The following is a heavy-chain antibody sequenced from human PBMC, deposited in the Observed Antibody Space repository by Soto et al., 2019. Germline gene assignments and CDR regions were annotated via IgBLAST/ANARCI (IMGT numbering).Heavy chain of an antibody. CDR3: ARGDYYDSSGYYSPSESPVFDY. Sequence: SETLSLTCTVSGGSISSGDYYWSWIRQPPGKGLEWIGYVYYSGSTYYNPSLKSRVTISVDTSKNQFSLKLSSVTAADTAVYYCARGDYYDSSGYYSPSESPVFDYWGQGTLVTVSS. CDR1: GGSISSGDYY. J-gene: IGHJ4*02. D-gene: IGHD3-22*01. CDR2: VYYSGST. V-gene: IGHV4-30-4*01.